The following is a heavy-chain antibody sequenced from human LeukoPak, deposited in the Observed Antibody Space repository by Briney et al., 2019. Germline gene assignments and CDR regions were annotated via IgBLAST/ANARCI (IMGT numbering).Heavy chain of an antibody. CDR3: ARLQRGWLALFDY. D-gene: IGHD6-19*01. CDR2: IYYSGST. V-gene: IGHV4-59*01. CDR1: GGSISSYY. Sequence: SETLSLTCTVSGGSISSYYWSWIRQPPGKGLEWIGYIYYSGSTNYNPSLKSRVTISVDTSKNQFSLKLSSVTAADTAVYYCARLQRGWLALFDYWGQGTLVTVSS. J-gene: IGHJ4*02.